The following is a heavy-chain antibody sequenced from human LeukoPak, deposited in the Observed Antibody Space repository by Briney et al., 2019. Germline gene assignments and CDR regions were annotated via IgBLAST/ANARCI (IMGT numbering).Heavy chain of an antibody. CDR1: GDSFTTYW. V-gene: IGHV5-51*01. CDR3: ARRKYYYDSSGYYYVGGYFDY. D-gene: IGHD3-22*01. Sequence: GESLKISCQGSGDSFTTYWLAWVRQMPGKGLEWVGIIYPDDSDTRYSPSFQGQVTMSADKSISTAYLQWSSLKASDTAMYYCARRKYYYDSSGYYYVGGYFDYWGQGTLVTVSS. CDR2: IYPDDSDT. J-gene: IGHJ4*02.